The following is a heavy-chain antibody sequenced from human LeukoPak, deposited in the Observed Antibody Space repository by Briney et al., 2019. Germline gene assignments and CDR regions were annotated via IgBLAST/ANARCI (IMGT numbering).Heavy chain of an antibody. CDR3: AMDAAVKDS. Sequence: GGSLRLSCAASGFTFSSNWMHWVRQAPGKGLAWVSHINRDGSTTYYADSVKGRFTISRDNAKNTLYLQMNSLRAEDTAVYYCAMDAAVKDSWGQGTLVTVSS. J-gene: IGHJ4*02. CDR1: GFTFSSNW. CDR2: INRDGSTT. D-gene: IGHD4-17*01. V-gene: IGHV3-74*01.